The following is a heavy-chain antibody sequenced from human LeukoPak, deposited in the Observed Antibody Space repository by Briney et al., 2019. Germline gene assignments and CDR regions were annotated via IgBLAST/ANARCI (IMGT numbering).Heavy chain of an antibody. D-gene: IGHD6-6*01. CDR3: ARDHGAARYYYYYYMDV. Sequence: ASVKVPCKASGYTFTGYYMHWVRQAPGQGLEWMGWINPNSGGTNYAQKFQGRVTMTRDTSISTAYMELSRLRSDDTAVYYCARDHGAARYYYYYYMDVWGKGTTVTVSS. V-gene: IGHV1-2*02. J-gene: IGHJ6*03. CDR2: INPNSGGT. CDR1: GYTFTGYY.